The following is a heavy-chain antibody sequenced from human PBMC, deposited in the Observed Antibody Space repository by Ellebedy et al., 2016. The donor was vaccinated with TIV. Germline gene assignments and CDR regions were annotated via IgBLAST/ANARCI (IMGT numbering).Heavy chain of an antibody. CDR2: ISSSGSTI. V-gene: IGHV3-11*01. CDR3: ARSPYYYDSSGYPPYYFDY. J-gene: IGHJ4*02. D-gene: IGHD3-22*01. Sequence: GGSLRLSXAASGFTFSDYYMSWIRQAPGKGLEWVSYISSSGSTIYYADSVKGRFTISRDNAKNSLYLQMNSLRAEDTAVYYCARSPYYYDSSGYPPYYFDYWGQGTLVTVSS. CDR1: GFTFSDYY.